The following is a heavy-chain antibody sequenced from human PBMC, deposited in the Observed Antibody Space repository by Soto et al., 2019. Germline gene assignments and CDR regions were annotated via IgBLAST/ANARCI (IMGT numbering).Heavy chain of an antibody. Sequence: EVQLVESGGGLVQPGGSLKLSCAASGFTFSGSAIHWVRQASGKGLEWVGRIRSKVYSYATTYAASMKGRFTISRDDSKNTAYLQMSSLKTEDTAVYYCTTQEGESRRNVWGQGTLVTVSS. J-gene: IGHJ4*02. V-gene: IGHV3-73*02. D-gene: IGHD2-21*01. CDR2: IRSKVYSYAT. CDR3: TTQEGESRRNV. CDR1: GFTFSGSA.